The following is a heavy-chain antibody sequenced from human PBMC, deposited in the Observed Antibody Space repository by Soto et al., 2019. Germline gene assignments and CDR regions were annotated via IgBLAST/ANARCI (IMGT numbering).Heavy chain of an antibody. J-gene: IGHJ6*03. Sequence: GGSLRLSCAASGFTFSSYAMSWVRQAPGKGLEWVSAISGSGGSTYYADSVKGRFTISRDNSKNTLYLQMNSLRAEDTAVYYCAKAGDRDDFWSGLVAGYYYYYMDVWGKGTTVTVSS. V-gene: IGHV3-23*01. D-gene: IGHD3-3*01. CDR1: GFTFSSYA. CDR2: ISGSGGST. CDR3: AKAGDRDDFWSGLVAGYYYYYMDV.